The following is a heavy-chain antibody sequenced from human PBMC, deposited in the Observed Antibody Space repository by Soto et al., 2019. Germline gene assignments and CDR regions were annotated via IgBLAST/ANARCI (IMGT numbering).Heavy chain of an antibody. Sequence: ASVKVSCKXSGYTFTGHYMQWVRQAPGQGLEWMGWINPNSGDTNYAQKFQGRVTMTRDTSISTAYMELSRLRSDDTALYYCARVGRGFVGYSSGGGGPYVDVWGQGTTVTVSS. CDR3: ARVGRGFVGYSSGGGGPYVDV. CDR2: INPNSGDT. D-gene: IGHD6-19*01. CDR1: GYTFTGHY. V-gene: IGHV1-2*02. J-gene: IGHJ6*02.